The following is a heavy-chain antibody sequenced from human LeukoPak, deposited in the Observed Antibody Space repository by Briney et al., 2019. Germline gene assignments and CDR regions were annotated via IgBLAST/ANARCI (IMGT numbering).Heavy chain of an antibody. CDR1: GGSISSYY. CDR3: ARHGGSGSYSRWFDP. Sequence: KASETLSLTCTVSGGSISSYYWSWIRQPPGKGLEWIGYIYYSGSTNYNPSLKSRVTISVDTSKNQFSLKLSSVTAADTAVYYCARHGGSGSYSRWFDPWGQGTLVTVSS. CDR2: IYYSGST. J-gene: IGHJ5*02. D-gene: IGHD3-10*01. V-gene: IGHV4-59*08.